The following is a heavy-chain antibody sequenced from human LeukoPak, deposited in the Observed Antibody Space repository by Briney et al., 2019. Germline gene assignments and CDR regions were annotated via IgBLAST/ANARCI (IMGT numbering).Heavy chain of an antibody. CDR3: ARRTYSSSSSLFDY. Sequence: ASVKVSCKASGYTFTTYGISWVRQAPGQGLECMAWISAYNGNTNYAQNLQGRFTMTTDTSTTTAYMELRSLRSDDTAFYYCARRTYSSSSSLFDYWGQGTLVTVSS. CDR1: GYTFTTYG. J-gene: IGHJ4*02. D-gene: IGHD6-6*01. CDR2: ISAYNGNT. V-gene: IGHV1-18*01.